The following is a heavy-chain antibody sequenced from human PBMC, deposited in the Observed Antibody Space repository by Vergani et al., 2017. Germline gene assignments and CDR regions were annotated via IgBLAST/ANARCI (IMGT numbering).Heavy chain of an antibody. CDR2: INAGNGNT. D-gene: IGHD3-3*01. J-gene: IGHJ6*03. Sequence: QVQLVQSGAEVKKPGSSVKVSCKASGGTFTSYAMHWVRQAPGQRLEWMGWINAGNGNTKYSQKFQGRVTITRDTSASTAYMELSSLRSEDTAVYYCARDRGHYDFWSGYTYYYMDVWGKGTTVTVSS. CDR3: ARDRGHYDFWSGYTYYYMDV. V-gene: IGHV1-3*01. CDR1: GGTFTSYA.